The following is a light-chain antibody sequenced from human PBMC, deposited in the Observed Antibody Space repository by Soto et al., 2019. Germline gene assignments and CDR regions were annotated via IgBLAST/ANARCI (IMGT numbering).Light chain of an antibody. CDR3: QQYNNWPRT. Sequence: EIVMTQSPATLSVSPGERATLSCRASQSVSSNLAWYQQKPGQAPRLLIYGASTSATGIPARFSGSGSGTEFPLTISSLQSEEFAVYYWQQYNNWPRTFGGGTKVEIK. J-gene: IGKJ4*01. CDR2: GAS. V-gene: IGKV3-15*01. CDR1: QSVSSN.